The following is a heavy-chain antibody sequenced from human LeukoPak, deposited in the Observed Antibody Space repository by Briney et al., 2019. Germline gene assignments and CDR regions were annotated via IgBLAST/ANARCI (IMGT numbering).Heavy chain of an antibody. Sequence: PGGSLRLSCAASGFTFSSYSMNWVRQAPGKGLEWVSSISSSSSYIYYADSVKGRFTISRDNAKNSLYLQMNSLRAEDTAVYYCARETQGPLYDILTGDNWFDPWGQGTLVTVSS. J-gene: IGHJ5*02. V-gene: IGHV3-21*01. CDR1: GFTFSSYS. CDR3: ARETQGPLYDILTGDNWFDP. D-gene: IGHD3-9*01. CDR2: ISSSSSYI.